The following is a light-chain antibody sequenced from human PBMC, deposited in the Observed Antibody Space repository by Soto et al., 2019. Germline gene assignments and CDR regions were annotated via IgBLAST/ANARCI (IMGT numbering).Light chain of an antibody. CDR2: AS. Sequence: EIVMTQSPATLSVSPGERATLSCRASQSVGSNLAWYQQKPGQAPRLLIYASNRATGIPDRFSGSGSGTDFTLTISRLEPEDFAVYYCQHYGTSALFGPGTKVEIK. J-gene: IGKJ3*01. CDR1: QSVGSN. V-gene: IGKV3-20*01. CDR3: QHYGTSAL.